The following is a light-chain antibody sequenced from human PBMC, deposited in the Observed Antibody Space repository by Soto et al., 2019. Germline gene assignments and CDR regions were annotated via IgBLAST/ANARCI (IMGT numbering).Light chain of an antibody. J-gene: IGKJ1*01. CDR1: QSISDY. Sequence: DIQMTQSPSSLSASVGDRVTITCRASQSISDYLNWYQQKPGKAPKFLIYGASSLQSGVPSRFSGSGSGTDFTLTISSLHPEDFATYYCQQSYSTPRTFGQGTKVEI. V-gene: IGKV1-39*01. CDR3: QQSYSTPRT. CDR2: GAS.